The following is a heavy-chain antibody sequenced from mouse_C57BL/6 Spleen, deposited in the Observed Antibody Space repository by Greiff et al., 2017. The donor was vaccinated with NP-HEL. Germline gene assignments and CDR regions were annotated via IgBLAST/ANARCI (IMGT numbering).Heavy chain of an antibody. V-gene: IGHV5-4*03. CDR2: ISDGGSYT. CDR3: AIVSSRYWYFDV. CDR1: GFTFSSYA. D-gene: IGHD6-2*01. Sequence: EVKLVESGGGLVKPGGSLKLSCAASGFTFSSYAMSWVRQTPEKRLAWVATISDGGSYTDYPDNVKGRFTISRDNAKNNLYLQMSHLKSEDTAMYYCAIVSSRYWYFDVWGTGTTVTVSS. J-gene: IGHJ1*03.